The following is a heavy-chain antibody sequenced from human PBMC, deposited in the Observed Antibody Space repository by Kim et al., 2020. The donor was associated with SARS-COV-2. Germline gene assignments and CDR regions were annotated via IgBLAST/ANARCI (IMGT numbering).Heavy chain of an antibody. J-gene: IGHJ4*02. Sequence: TNYADSVKGRFNISRDNAKNTLYLQMSSLRAEDTAVYFCARGSSGYYYVDYWGQGTLVTVSS. CDR3: ARGSSGYYYVDY. V-gene: IGHV3-74*01. D-gene: IGHD3-22*01. CDR2: T.